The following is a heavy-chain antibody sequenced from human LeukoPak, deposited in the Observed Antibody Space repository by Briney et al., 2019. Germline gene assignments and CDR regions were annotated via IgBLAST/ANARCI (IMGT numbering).Heavy chain of an antibody. Sequence: ATVKVSCKASGYTFTGYYMHWVRQAPGQGLEWMGWINPNSGGTNYAQKFQGRVTMTRDTSISTAYMELSRLRSDDTAVYYCARDFSGGNYSGNYFDYWGQGTLVTVSS. CDR3: ARDFSGGNYSGNYFDY. D-gene: IGHD1-7*01. V-gene: IGHV1-2*02. CDR2: INPNSGGT. CDR1: GYTFTGYY. J-gene: IGHJ4*02.